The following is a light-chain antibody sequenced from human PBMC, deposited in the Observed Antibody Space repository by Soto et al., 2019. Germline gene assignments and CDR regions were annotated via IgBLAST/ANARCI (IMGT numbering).Light chain of an antibody. CDR2: AAS. J-gene: IGKJ4*01. Sequence: DIQLTQSPSFLSASLGYRVTITCRASQGIGSYLAWYQQKPGKAPRLLIYAASTLQSGVPSRFSGSGSDTEFSLTISSLQPEDFATYYCQQLNNYPLTFGGGTKVDIK. CDR1: QGIGSY. V-gene: IGKV1-9*01. CDR3: QQLNNYPLT.